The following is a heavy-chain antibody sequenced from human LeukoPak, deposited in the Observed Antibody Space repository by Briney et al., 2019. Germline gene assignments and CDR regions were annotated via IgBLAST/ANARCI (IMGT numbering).Heavy chain of an antibody. CDR2: IRSKAYGGTT. Sequence: GGSLRLSCTASGFTFGDYAMSWVGQAPGKGLEWVGFIRSKAYGGTTEYAASVKGRFTISRDDSKSIAYLQMNSLKTEDTAVYYCTRDSGGATIFDYWGQGTLVTVSS. CDR3: TRDSGGATIFDY. V-gene: IGHV3-49*04. D-gene: IGHD1-26*01. J-gene: IGHJ4*02. CDR1: GFTFGDYA.